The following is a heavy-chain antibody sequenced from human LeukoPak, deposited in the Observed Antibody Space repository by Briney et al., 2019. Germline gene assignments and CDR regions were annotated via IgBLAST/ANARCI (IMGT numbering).Heavy chain of an antibody. CDR3: ARYQVSQGRETTPFDY. D-gene: IGHD1-14*01. J-gene: IGHJ4*02. CDR1: GDSVSRNNVA. V-gene: IGHV6-1*01. CDR2: TYYGSQWYS. Sequence: SQTLSLTCAISGDSVSRNNVAWNWIRQSPSRGLEWLGRTYYGSQWYSDYAESVKGRITINPDTSKNQFSLQLNSVTPEDTAVYYCARYQVSQGRETTPFDYWGQGTLVTVSS.